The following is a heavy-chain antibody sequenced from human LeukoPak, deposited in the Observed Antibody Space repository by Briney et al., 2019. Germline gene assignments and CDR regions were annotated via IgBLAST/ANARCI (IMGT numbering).Heavy chain of an antibody. V-gene: IGHV3-23*01. D-gene: IGHD2-15*01. CDR1: GFTFDDYG. J-gene: IGHJ3*02. CDR2: ISASGGST. Sequence: GGSLRLSCAASGFTFDDYGMSWVRQAPGKGLEWVSVISASGGSTYYADSVKGRFTNSRDKSKNTLYLQMNSLRAEDTAVYYCAKVLVPNCSGGSCYSKAFDIWGQGTMVTVSS. CDR3: AKVLVPNCSGGSCYSKAFDI.